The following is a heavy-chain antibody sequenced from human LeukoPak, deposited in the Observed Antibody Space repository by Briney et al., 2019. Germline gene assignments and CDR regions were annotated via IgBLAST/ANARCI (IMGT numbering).Heavy chain of an antibody. CDR3: AKARSGSSSSCYNY. Sequence: GGSLRLSCAASGFTFRNYSMNWVRQAPGKGLEWVSGISDSGGTTDYADSVKGRFAISRDNSNSTLYLQMNSLRAEDTAVYYCAKARSGSSSSCYNYWGQGTLVTVSS. CDR2: ISDSGGTT. CDR1: GFTFRNYS. D-gene: IGHD2-2*02. J-gene: IGHJ4*02. V-gene: IGHV3-23*01.